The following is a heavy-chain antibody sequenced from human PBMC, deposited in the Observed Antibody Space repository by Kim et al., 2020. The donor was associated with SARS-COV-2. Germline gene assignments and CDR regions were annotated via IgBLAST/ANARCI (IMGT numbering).Heavy chain of an antibody. CDR2: INHSGST. CDR3: ATSDHYYDILTGRRVNWFDP. Sequence: SETLSLTCAVYGGSFSGYYWSWIRQPPGKGLEWIGEINHSGSTNYNPSLKSRVTISVDTSKNQFSLKLSSVTAADTAVYYCATSDHYYDILTGRRVNWFDPWGQGTLVTVSS. V-gene: IGHV4-34*01. J-gene: IGHJ5*02. D-gene: IGHD3-9*01. CDR1: GGSFSGYY.